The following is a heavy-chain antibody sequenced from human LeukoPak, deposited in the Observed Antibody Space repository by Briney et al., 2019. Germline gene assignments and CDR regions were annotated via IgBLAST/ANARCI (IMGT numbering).Heavy chain of an antibody. CDR2: ISRSSRYR. D-gene: IGHD2-2*01. CDR3: ARAFIVVVPAAPGEWFDP. CDR1: GFTFSSYS. J-gene: IGHJ5*02. Sequence: KTGGSLRLSCAASGFTFSSYSMNWVRQAPGKGLEWVSSISRSSRYRYYADSVKGRFTISRDNAKTSLYLQMNSLRAEDTAVYYCARAFIVVVPAAPGEWFDPWGQGTLVTVSS. V-gene: IGHV3-21*04.